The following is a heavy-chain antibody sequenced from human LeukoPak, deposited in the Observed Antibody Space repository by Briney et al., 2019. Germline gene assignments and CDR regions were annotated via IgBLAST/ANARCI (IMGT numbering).Heavy chain of an antibody. D-gene: IGHD4-17*01. CDR1: GFTFSSYE. Sequence: GGSLRLSCAASGFTFSSYEMNWVRQAPGKGLEWVSYISSSGSTIYYADSVNGRFTISRDNAKNSLYLQMNSLRAEDTAVYYCAREKMTTVSSYYFDYWGQGTLVTVSS. V-gene: IGHV3-48*03. CDR2: ISSSGSTI. CDR3: AREKMTTVSSYYFDY. J-gene: IGHJ4*02.